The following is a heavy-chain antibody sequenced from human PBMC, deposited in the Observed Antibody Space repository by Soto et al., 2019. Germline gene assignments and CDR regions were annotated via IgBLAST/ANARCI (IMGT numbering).Heavy chain of an antibody. CDR1: GYTFTSYG. D-gene: IGHD3-3*01. CDR2: ISAYNGNT. CDR3: ARVRLTPRHDFWSGPIRDYYYYGMDV. J-gene: IGHJ6*02. V-gene: IGHV1-18*04. Sequence: ASVKVSCKASGYTFTSYGISWVRQAPGQGLEWMGWISAYNGNTNYAQKLQGRVTMTTDTSTSTAYMELRSLRSDDTAVYYCARVRLTPRHDFWSGPIRDYYYYGMDVWGQGTTVTVSS.